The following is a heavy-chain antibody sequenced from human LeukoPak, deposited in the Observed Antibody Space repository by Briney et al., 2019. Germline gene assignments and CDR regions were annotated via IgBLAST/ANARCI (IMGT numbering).Heavy chain of an antibody. Sequence: SETLSLTCTVSGGSISSYYWSWIRQPPGKGLEWIGYIYYSGSTNYNPSLMSRVTISVDTYKNQFSLKLSSVTAAGTAVYYCAREGSEVLLWFGDSHDAFDIWGQGTMVTVSS. V-gene: IGHV4-59*01. D-gene: IGHD3-10*01. J-gene: IGHJ3*02. CDR1: GGSISSYY. CDR2: IYYSGST. CDR3: AREGSEVLLWFGDSHDAFDI.